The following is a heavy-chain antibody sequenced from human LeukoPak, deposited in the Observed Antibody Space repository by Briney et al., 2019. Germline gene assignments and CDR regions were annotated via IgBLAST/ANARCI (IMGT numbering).Heavy chain of an antibody. CDR2: IWYDGSNK. V-gene: IGHV3-33*08. Sequence: GGSLRLSCTASGFTFSSYGMHWVRQAPGKGLEWVAVIWYDGSNKYYADSVKGRFTISRDNSKNTLYLQMNSLRAEDTAVHYCARSRDSSGWFLDYWGQGTLVTVSS. CDR3: ARSRDSSGWFLDY. J-gene: IGHJ4*02. D-gene: IGHD6-19*01. CDR1: GFTFSSYG.